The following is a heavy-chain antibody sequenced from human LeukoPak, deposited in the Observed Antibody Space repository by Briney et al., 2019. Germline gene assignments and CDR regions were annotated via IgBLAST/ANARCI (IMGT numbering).Heavy chain of an antibody. CDR3: AKEEDYGSGSYPDFDY. V-gene: IGHV3-30*02. J-gene: IGHJ4*02. D-gene: IGHD3-10*01. Sequence: PGGSLRLSCAASGFTFSSYGMHWVRQAPGKGLEWVAFIRYDGSNKYYADSVKGRFTISRDNSKNTLYLQMNSLRAEDTAVYYCAKEEDYGSGSYPDFDYRGQGTLVTVSS. CDR1: GFTFSSYG. CDR2: IRYDGSNK.